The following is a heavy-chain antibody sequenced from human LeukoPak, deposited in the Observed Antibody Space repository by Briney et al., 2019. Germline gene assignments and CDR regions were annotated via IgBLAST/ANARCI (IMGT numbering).Heavy chain of an antibody. CDR1: GGSISSYY. V-gene: IGHV4-59*01. J-gene: IGHJ4*02. D-gene: IGHD5-24*01. CDR3: ARGLGMATSDY. Sequence: PSETLSLTSTVSGGSISSYYWSWIRQPPGKGLEWIGYIYYSGSTNYNPSLKSRVTISVDTSKNQFSLKLSSVTAADTAVYYCARGLGMATSDYWGQGTLVTVSS. CDR2: IYYSGST.